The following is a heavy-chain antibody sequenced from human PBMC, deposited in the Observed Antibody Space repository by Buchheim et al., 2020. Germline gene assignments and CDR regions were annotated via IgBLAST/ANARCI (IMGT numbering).Heavy chain of an antibody. CDR1: GGSISSYY. Sequence: QVQLQESGPGLVKPSETLFLTCTVSGGSISSYYWSWIRQPPGKGLEWIGYIYYSGSTNYNPSLKSRVTISVDTSKNQFSLKLSSVTAADTAVYYCARGSEMSLLDYWGQGTL. CDR2: IYYSGST. V-gene: IGHV4-59*01. CDR3: ARGSEMSLLDY. J-gene: IGHJ4*02.